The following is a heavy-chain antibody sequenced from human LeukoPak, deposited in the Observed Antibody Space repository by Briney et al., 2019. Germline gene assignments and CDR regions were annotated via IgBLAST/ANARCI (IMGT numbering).Heavy chain of an antibody. CDR3: ARATVATDHDY. CDR2: IYYSGST. J-gene: IGHJ4*02. CDR1: GGSIKNYY. D-gene: IGHD4-23*01. V-gene: IGHV4-59*01. Sequence: SETLSLTCSVSGGSIKNYYWSWIRQPPGKGLEWIGYIYYSGSTNYNPSLKSRVTISVDTSKNQFSLKLSSVTAADTAVYYCARATVATDHDYWGQGTLVTVSS.